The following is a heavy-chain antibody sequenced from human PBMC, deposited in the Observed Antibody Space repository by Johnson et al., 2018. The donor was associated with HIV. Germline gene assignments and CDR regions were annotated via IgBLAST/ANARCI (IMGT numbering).Heavy chain of an antibody. V-gene: IGHV3-30*14. CDR2: ISYDGSNK. D-gene: IGHD5-18*01. Sequence: VQLVESGGGVVQPGRSLRLSCAASGFTFSSYAMHWVRQAPGKGLEWVAVISYDGSNKYYADSVKGRFTISRDNSKNTLYLQMNSLRAEDTAVYYCARAYSDGAFDIWGQGTMVTVSS. J-gene: IGHJ3*02. CDR1: GFTFSSYA. CDR3: ARAYSDGAFDI.